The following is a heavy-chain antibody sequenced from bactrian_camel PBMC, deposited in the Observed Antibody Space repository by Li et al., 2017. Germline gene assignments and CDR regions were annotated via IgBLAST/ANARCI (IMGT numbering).Heavy chain of an antibody. CDR2: MYRKGAA. CDR1: GHTDSIDSLIT. Sequence: HVQLVESGGGVVQPGGSLRLSCVASGHTDSIDSLITMGWLRQAPGKEREGVAAMYRKGAAIYEDSVKGRFTVSGDNAKNTLYLQLDSLKPEDTAMYYCAKEGDMWHPFGSWLSGRTVFYFLGPRDPGHRL. D-gene: IGHD7*01. J-gene: IGHJ4*01. V-gene: IGHV3S53*01. CDR3: AKEGDMWHPFGSWLSGRTVFYF.